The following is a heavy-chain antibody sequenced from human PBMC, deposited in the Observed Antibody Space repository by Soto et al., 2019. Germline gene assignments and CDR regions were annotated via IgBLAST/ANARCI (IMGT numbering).Heavy chain of an antibody. D-gene: IGHD3-22*01. CDR2: INSDGSST. Sequence: GGSLRLSCVASGFIFSNCWMHWVRQAPGLGLVWVSHINSDGSSTTYADSVKGRFTISRDNAKNTLYLQMNSLRAEDTAVYYCVRAIGHYGMDVWGRGTTVTVSS. V-gene: IGHV3-74*01. CDR1: GFIFSNCW. J-gene: IGHJ6*02. CDR3: VRAIGHYGMDV.